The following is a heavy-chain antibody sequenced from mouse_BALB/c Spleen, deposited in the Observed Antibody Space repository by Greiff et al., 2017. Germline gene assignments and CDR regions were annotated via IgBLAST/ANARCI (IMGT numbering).Heavy chain of an antibody. CDR2: ISSGGSYT. D-gene: IGHD2-10*01. Sequence: EVQLQLSGGDLVKPGGSLKLSCAASGFTFSSYGMSWVRQTPDKRLEWVATISSGGSYTYYPDSVKGRFTISRDNAKNTLYLQMSSLKSEDTAMYYCARAYYGNYNAMDYWGQGTSVTVSS. J-gene: IGHJ4*01. CDR3: ARAYYGNYNAMDY. V-gene: IGHV5-6*01. CDR1: GFTFSSYG.